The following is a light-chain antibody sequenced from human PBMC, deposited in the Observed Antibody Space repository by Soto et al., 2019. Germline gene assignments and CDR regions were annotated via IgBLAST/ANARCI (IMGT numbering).Light chain of an antibody. CDR1: QSVNNRR. V-gene: IGKV3-20*01. CDR2: GAS. J-gene: IGKJ5*01. CDR3: QQYGSSLI. Sequence: EIMLGESPGTVSLSKGERATLSCRASQSVNNRRLAWYQQKPGQAPRFLIYGASTRPIGIPDRFSGSGSGTDFTLTITRLEPEDFAVYYCQQYGSSLIFGQGTRLEIK.